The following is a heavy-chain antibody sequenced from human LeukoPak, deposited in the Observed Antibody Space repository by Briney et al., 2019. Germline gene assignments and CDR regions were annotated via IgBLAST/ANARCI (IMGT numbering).Heavy chain of an antibody. CDR3: ASQLRGYSYGSFDY. J-gene: IGHJ4*02. CDR1: GGSISSSNW. V-gene: IGHV4-4*02. CDR2: IYHSGST. D-gene: IGHD5-18*01. Sequence: SETLSLTCAVSGGSISSSNWWSWVRQPPGKGLEWIGEIYHSGSTNYNPSLKSRVTISVDKSKSRFSLKLSSVTAADTAVYYCASQLRGYSYGSFDYWGQGTLVTVSS.